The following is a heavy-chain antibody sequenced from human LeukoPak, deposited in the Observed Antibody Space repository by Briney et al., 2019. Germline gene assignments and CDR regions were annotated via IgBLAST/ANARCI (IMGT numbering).Heavy chain of an antibody. Sequence: GGSLRLSCAASGFTFSSYGMHWVRQAPGKGLEWVAVIWYDGSNKYYADSVKGRFTISRDNSKNTLYLQMNSLRAEDTAVYYCARDRGELQSLQVPYWGQGTLVTVSS. CDR2: IWYDGSNK. D-gene: IGHD3-10*01. V-gene: IGHV3-33*01. J-gene: IGHJ4*02. CDR3: ARDRGELQSLQVPY. CDR1: GFTFSSYG.